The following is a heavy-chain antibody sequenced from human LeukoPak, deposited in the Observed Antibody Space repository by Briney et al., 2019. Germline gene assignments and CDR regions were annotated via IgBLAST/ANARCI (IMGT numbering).Heavy chain of an antibody. D-gene: IGHD3-22*01. V-gene: IGHV4-39*02. J-gene: IGHJ4*02. Sequence: SETLSLTCTVSGGSIGSSSYYWGWIRQPPGKGLEWLGSISYSGSTYYNPSLKSRVTISVDTSKNQFSLKLSSVAAADTAVYYYAKDSIRRPPPVVVVITPDYWGQGTLVTVSS. CDR2: ISYSGST. CDR1: GGSIGSSSYY. CDR3: AKDSIRRPPPVVVVITPDY.